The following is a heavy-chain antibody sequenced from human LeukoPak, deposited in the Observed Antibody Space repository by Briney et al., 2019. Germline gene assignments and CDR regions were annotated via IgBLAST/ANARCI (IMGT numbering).Heavy chain of an antibody. Sequence: PGGSLRLSCSASGFTFSSYAMHWVRQAPGKGLEYVSAISINGGSTYYADSVKGRFTISRDNSKNTLYLQMSSLRAEDTAVYYCVKDLPGGHSSGSDAFDIWGQGTMVTVSS. D-gene: IGHD6-19*01. CDR3: VKDLPGGHSSGSDAFDI. CDR2: ISINGGST. J-gene: IGHJ3*02. V-gene: IGHV3-64D*06. CDR1: GFTFSSYA.